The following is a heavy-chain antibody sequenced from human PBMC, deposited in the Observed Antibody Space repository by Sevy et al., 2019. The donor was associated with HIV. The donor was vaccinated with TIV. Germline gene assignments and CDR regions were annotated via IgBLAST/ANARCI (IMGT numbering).Heavy chain of an antibody. Sequence: GGSLRLSCAASGFTFSKYAMSWVRQAPGKGLEWVSAISASGGSTYYADSVKGRFTISRDNSKNTQYLQMNSLRAEDTAVYYCAKEYFDSSGYYLYYLDYWGQGTLVTVSS. D-gene: IGHD3-22*01. CDR1: GFTFSKYA. V-gene: IGHV3-23*01. CDR2: ISASGGST. J-gene: IGHJ4*02. CDR3: AKEYFDSSGYYLYYLDY.